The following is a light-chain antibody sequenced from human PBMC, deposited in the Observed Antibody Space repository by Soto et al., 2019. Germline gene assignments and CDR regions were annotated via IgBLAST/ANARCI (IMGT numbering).Light chain of an antibody. CDR1: QSVSSKS. J-gene: IGKJ4*01. CDR3: QQYGTSLFT. Sequence: EIVLTQSPGSLSLSPGEIATLSCRASQSVSSKSLAWYQQKPGQAPRLLIYGASNRASGIPDRFSGSGSGTDFTLTISRLEPEDVAVFYCQQYGTSLFTFGGGTKVEIK. V-gene: IGKV3-20*01. CDR2: GAS.